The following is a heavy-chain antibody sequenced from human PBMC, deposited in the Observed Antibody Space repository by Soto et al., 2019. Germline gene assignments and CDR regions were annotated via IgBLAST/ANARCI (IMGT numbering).Heavy chain of an antibody. CDR1: GFPFNSYA. V-gene: IGHV3-23*01. CDR2: ITGGGGGS. Sequence: GGSLRVSCAAFGFPFNSYAMSWVRHDPGKGLEWVSGITGGGGGSYYADSVKGRFTISRDNSKNTLYLQMSSLRAEDTAVYYCAKGRTDSRGWYYGKDVWGQGTTVTVSS. D-gene: IGHD6-19*01. CDR3: AKGRTDSRGWYYGKDV. J-gene: IGHJ6*02.